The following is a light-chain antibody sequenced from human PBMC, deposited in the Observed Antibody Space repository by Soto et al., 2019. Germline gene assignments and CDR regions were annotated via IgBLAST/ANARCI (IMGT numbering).Light chain of an antibody. Sequence: EIVLTQSPGNLSLSPGERATLSCRASQTVPRRYLAWFQQKPGQAPRLLIYGASTRAAGIPDRFSGSGSGTDFTLTITRLENEDSAVYFCQQYTGPTTTFGQGTRLEIK. CDR2: GAS. J-gene: IGKJ5*01. V-gene: IGKV3-20*01. CDR3: QQYTGPTTT. CDR1: QTVPRRY.